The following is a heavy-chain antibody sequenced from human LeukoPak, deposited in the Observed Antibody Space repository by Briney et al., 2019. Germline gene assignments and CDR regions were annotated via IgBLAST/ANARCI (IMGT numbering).Heavy chain of an antibody. CDR2: INHSGYT. Sequence: SETLSLTCAVSGVSFDDYYWAWVRQTPAKGLDWIGEINHSGYTNDSPSLKSRVTLSIDTSRKQFSLNLRSVTVADAGTYYCTRMTTGHDYWGQGTLVTVSS. CDR1: GVSFDDYY. J-gene: IGHJ4*02. CDR3: TRMTTGHDY. D-gene: IGHD4-17*01. V-gene: IGHV4-34*01.